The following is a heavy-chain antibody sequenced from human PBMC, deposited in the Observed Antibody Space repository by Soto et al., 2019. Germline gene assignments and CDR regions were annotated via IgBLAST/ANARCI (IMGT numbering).Heavy chain of an antibody. CDR2: IYHSGST. CDR3: ARVGVGCSSTSCYYWFDP. D-gene: IGHD2-2*01. J-gene: IGHJ5*02. V-gene: IGHV4-4*02. CDR1: GGSISSSNW. Sequence: SETLSLTCAVSGGSISSSNWWSWVRQPPGKGLEWIGEIYHSGSTNYNPSLKSRVTISVDKSKNQFSLKLSSVTAADTAVYYCARVGVGCSSTSCYYWFDPWGQGTLVTVSS.